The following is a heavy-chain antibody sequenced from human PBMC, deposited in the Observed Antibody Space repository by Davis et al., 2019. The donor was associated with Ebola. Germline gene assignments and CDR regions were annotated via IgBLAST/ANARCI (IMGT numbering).Heavy chain of an antibody. CDR1: GYTFTDYY. CDR3: ARDIVLVPAASSIDY. V-gene: IGHV1-18*04. CDR2: ISAYNGNT. J-gene: IGHJ4*02. Sequence: ASVKVSCKTSGYTFTDYYMHWVRQAPGQGLEWMGWISAYNGNTNYAQKLQGRVTMTTDTSTSTAYMELRSLRSDDTAVYYCARDIVLVPAASSIDYWGQGTLVTVSS. D-gene: IGHD2-2*01.